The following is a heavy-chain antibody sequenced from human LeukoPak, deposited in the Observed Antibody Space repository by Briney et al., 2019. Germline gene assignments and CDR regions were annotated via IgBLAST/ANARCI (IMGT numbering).Heavy chain of an antibody. D-gene: IGHD3-22*01. Sequence: SETLSLTCTVSGGSISSSSYYWGWIRQPPGKGLEWIGSIYYSGSTYYNPSLKSRVTISVDTSKNQFSLKLSSVTAADTAVYYCARRGYDSSGSHTYYFDYWGQGTLVTVSS. CDR3: ARRGYDSSGSHTYYFDY. J-gene: IGHJ4*02. V-gene: IGHV4-39*07. CDR1: GGSISSSSYY. CDR2: IYYSGST.